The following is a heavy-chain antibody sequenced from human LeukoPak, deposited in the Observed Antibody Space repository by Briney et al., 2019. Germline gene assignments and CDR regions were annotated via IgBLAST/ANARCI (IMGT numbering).Heavy chain of an antibody. CDR2: IYYSGST. V-gene: IGHV4-59*08. D-gene: IGHD3-22*01. Sequence: PSETLSLTCTGSGGSISSYYWSWIRQPPGKGLEGIGYIYYSGSTNYNPSLKSRVTISVDTSKNQFSLKLSSVTAADTAVYYCARHGRGSGYYNAFDIWGQGTMVTVST. CDR3: ARHGRGSGYYNAFDI. CDR1: GGSISSYY. J-gene: IGHJ3*02.